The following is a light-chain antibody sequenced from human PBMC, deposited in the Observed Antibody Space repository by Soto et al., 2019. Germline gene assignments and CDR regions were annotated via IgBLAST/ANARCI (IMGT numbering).Light chain of an antibody. CDR1: QNVYNN. Sequence: EIVMTQSPATLSVSPGEGATLSCKASQNVYNNLAWYQQRPGQPPRLLIYDASTRAIGISARFSGSGYGTEFTLTISSLQSEDFAVYFCQQCRNWPLTFGGGTKVDI. V-gene: IGKV3-15*01. CDR2: DAS. CDR3: QQCRNWPLT. J-gene: IGKJ4*01.